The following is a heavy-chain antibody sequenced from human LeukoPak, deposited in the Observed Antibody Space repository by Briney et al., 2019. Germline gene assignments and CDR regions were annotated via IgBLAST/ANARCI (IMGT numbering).Heavy chain of an antibody. V-gene: IGHV4-39*01. Sequence: TLSLTCTVSGGSINSSSNYWGWIRQPPGKGLEWIGTIYSTGNTYYNPSLKSRLTISVDTSKNQFSLKLSSVTAADTAVYYCARGGESGYDTWGQGSLVTVSS. CDR1: GGSINSSSNY. CDR3: ARGGESGYDT. D-gene: IGHD5-12*01. CDR2: IYSTGNT. J-gene: IGHJ5*02.